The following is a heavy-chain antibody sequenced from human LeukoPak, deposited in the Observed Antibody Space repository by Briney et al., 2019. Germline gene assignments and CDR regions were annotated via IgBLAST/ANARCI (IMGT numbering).Heavy chain of an antibody. V-gene: IGHV1-69*05. D-gene: IGHD3-3*01. Sequence: SVKVSCKASGGTFSSYAISWVRQAPGQGLEWMGRIIPIFGTANYAQKFQGRVTITTDESTSTAYLELSSLRSEDTAVYYCARDAPDFWSGFDAFDIWGQGTMVTVSS. J-gene: IGHJ3*02. CDR2: IIPIFGTA. CDR3: ARDAPDFWSGFDAFDI. CDR1: GGTFSSYA.